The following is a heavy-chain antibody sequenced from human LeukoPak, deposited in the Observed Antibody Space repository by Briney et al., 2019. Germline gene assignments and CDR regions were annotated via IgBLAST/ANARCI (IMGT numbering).Heavy chain of an antibody. CDR2: INPNSGGT. J-gene: IGHJ4*02. Sequence: GASVKVSCKASGYTFTGYYMHWVRQAPGQGLEWMGWINPNSGGTNYAQKFQGRVTMTRDKSTSTVYMELSSLRSEDTALYYCASGSHVRVYDSSAYYGHYWGQGTLVTVSS. D-gene: IGHD3-22*01. CDR1: GYTFTGYY. V-gene: IGHV1-2*02. CDR3: ASGSHVRVYDSSAYYGHY.